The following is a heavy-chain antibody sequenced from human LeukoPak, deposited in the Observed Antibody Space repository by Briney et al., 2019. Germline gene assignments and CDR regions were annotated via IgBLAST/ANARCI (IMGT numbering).Heavy chain of an antibody. V-gene: IGHV4-59*01. CDR2: IYYSGST. Sequence: SVTLSLTCTVSGGSISSYYWRWIRQPPGKGLEWIGYIYYSGSTIYNPSLKSRVTISVDTSKNLFYLKLSSVTAADTAVYYCGRDKGVGSGWYGAFDIWGQGTMVTVSS. CDR3: GRDKGVGSGWYGAFDI. D-gene: IGHD6-19*01. CDR1: GGSISSYY. J-gene: IGHJ3*02.